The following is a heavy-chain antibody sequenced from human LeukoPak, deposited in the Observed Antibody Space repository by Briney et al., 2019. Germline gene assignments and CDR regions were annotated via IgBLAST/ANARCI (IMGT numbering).Heavy chain of an antibody. CDR3: PRERGAFDS. V-gene: IGHV3-23*01. CDR2: ITGGGGNT. D-gene: IGHD1-26*01. J-gene: IGHJ4*02. Sequence: GGSLRLSCAASGFTFSSFPMSWVRQAPGKGLQWVSGITGGGGNTYYADSVEGRFTISRDNSKHTLSLQMDSLRAEDTAIYYCPRERGAFDSWGEGTLVTVSS. CDR1: GFTFSSFP.